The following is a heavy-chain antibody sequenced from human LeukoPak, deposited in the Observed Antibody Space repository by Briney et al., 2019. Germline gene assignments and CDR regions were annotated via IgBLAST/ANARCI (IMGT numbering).Heavy chain of an antibody. Sequence: SVKVSCKASGFTFTNSAMQWVRQARGQRLEWVGWIVVGSGDTNYAQKFQERVTITRDMSTSTAYMGLSSLRSEDTAVYYCAADLSYGDGTLFDYWGQGTLVTVSS. J-gene: IGHJ4*02. V-gene: IGHV1-58*02. CDR1: GFTFTNSA. CDR2: IVVGSGDT. D-gene: IGHD4-17*01. CDR3: AADLSYGDGTLFDY.